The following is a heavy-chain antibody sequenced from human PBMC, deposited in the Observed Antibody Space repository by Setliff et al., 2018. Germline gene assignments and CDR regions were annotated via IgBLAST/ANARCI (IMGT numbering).Heavy chain of an antibody. CDR2: ISSSSSTI. V-gene: IGHV3-48*01. CDR1: GFTFSSYS. CDR3: ARDLVKDIVVVVWYFDL. Sequence: PGGSLRLSCAASGFTFSSYSMNWVRQAPGKGLEWVSYISSSSSTIYYADSVKGRFTISRDNAKNSLYLQMNGLRAEDTAVYYCARDLVKDIVVVVWYFDLWGRGTLVTVSS. D-gene: IGHD2-15*01. J-gene: IGHJ2*01.